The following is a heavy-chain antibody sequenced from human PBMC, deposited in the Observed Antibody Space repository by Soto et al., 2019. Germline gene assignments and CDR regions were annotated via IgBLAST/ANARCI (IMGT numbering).Heavy chain of an antibody. V-gene: IGHV4-31*03. Sequence: QVQLQESGPGLVEPSQTLSLTCSVSGDSVSSAGYSWSWIRQPPGKGLEWIGEIYYSGRTSYNPSLQTRGTISLDTSRNLFSLRLSSVTAADTAVYFCARVGTDWSGYSYDFWGQGTPVTVSS. D-gene: IGHD3-3*01. J-gene: IGHJ4*02. CDR2: IYYSGRT. CDR1: GDSVSSAGYS. CDR3: ARVGTDWSGYSYDF.